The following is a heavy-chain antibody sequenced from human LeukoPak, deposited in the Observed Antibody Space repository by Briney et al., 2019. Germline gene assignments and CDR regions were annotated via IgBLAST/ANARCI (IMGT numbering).Heavy chain of an antibody. CDR2: ISGSGGST. CDR3: AKDTLVVVTLGDYFDY. V-gene: IGHV3-23*01. Sequence: GGSLRLSCAASGFTFSSYAMSWVRQAPGKGLEWVSAISGSGGSTYYADSVKGRFTISRDNSKNTLYLQMNSLRAEDTAVYYCAKDTLVVVTLGDYFDYWGQGTLVTVSS. CDR1: GFTFSSYA. D-gene: IGHD2-21*02. J-gene: IGHJ4*02.